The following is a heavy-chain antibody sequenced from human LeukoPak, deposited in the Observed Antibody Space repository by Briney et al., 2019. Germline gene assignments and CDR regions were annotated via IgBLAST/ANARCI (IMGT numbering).Heavy chain of an antibody. CDR2: IYNSGST. J-gene: IGHJ4*02. V-gene: IGHV4-4*07. CDR1: GGSISSYY. D-gene: IGHD3-10*01. Sequence: SETLSLTCTVSGGSISSYYWSWIRQPAGKGLEWMGRIYNSGSTNYNPSLKSRVTISTDMSKNQFSPNLSSVTAADTAVYYCARQTFGALYFDSWGQGTLVTVSS. CDR3: ARQTFGALYFDS.